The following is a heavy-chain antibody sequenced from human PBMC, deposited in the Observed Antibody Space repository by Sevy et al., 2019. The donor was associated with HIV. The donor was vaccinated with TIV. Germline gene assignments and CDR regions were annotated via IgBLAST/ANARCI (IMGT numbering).Heavy chain of an antibody. D-gene: IGHD4-17*01. Sequence: GGSLRLSCAASGFTFGSNAMHWVRQAPGKGLVWVALISHDGRNKYYADSVRGRFTISRDNSKSTLFLQMNSLRADDTAVYYCARDPRTTVTIRGYFDYWSQGTLVTVSS. J-gene: IGHJ4*02. CDR3: ARDPRTTVTIRGYFDY. V-gene: IGHV3-30*04. CDR2: ISHDGRNK. CDR1: GFTFGSNA.